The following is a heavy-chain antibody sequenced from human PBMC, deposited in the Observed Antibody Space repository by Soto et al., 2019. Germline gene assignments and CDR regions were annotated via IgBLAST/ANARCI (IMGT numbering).Heavy chain of an antibody. J-gene: IGHJ6*02. V-gene: IGHV3-23*01. CDR3: AKDQEQWLVNYGMDV. Sequence: EVQLLESGGGLVQPGGSLRLSCAASGFTFSSYAMSWVRQAPGNGLEWVSAISGSGGSTYYADSVKGRFTISRDNSKNTLYLQMNSLRAEDTAVYYCAKDQEQWLVNYGMDVWGQGTTVTVSS. CDR2: ISGSGGST. CDR1: GFTFSSYA. D-gene: IGHD6-19*01.